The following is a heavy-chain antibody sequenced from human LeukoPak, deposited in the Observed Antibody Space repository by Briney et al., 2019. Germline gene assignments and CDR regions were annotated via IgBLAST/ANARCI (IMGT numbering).Heavy chain of an antibody. D-gene: IGHD5-24*01. V-gene: IGHV1-2*02. CDR2: INPNSGGT. J-gene: IGHJ5*02. CDR3: ARDNSLRDTAWWFDP. CDR1: GYTFTGYY. Sequence: ASVKVSCKASGYTFTGYYMHWVRQAPGQGLEWMGWINPNSGGTNYAQKFQGRVTMTRDMATSTDYLEVSSLRSEDTAVYYCARDNSLRDTAWWFDPWGQGTLVTVSS.